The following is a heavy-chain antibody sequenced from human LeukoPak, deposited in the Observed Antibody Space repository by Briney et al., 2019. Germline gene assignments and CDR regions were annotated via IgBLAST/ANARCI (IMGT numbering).Heavy chain of an antibody. V-gene: IGHV3-64*01. CDR2: ISSNGGST. D-gene: IGHD3-3*01. CDR1: GFTFSSYA. CDR3: ARVGNYDFWSGYAIDY. J-gene: IGHJ4*02. Sequence: GGSLRLSCAASGFTFSSYAMHWVRQAPGKGLEYVSAISSNGGSTYYANSVKGRFTISRDNSKNTLYLQMGGLRAEDMAVYYCARVGNYDFWSGYAIDYGGRGTLDSVSS.